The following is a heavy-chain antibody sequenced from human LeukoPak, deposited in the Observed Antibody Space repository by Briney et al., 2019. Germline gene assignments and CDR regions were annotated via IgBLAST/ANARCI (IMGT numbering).Heavy chain of an antibody. Sequence: RPSETLSLTCTVSGGSISSYYWSWIRQPPGKGLEWIGYIYYSGSTNYNPSLKSRVTISVDTSKNQFSLKLSSVTAADTAVYYCARQVWERIFDYWGQGTLVTVSS. D-gene: IGHD1-1*01. CDR3: ARQVWERIFDY. V-gene: IGHV4-59*08. J-gene: IGHJ4*02. CDR2: IYYSGST. CDR1: GGSISSYY.